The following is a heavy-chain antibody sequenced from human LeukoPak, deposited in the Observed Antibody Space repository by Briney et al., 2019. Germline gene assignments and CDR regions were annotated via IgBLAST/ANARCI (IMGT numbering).Heavy chain of an antibody. Sequence: GGSLRLSSAASGFTFNSNGMHWVRQAPGQGLEWVAVIWYDRSNKYYTDSVKGRFTISRDNSKNRLYLQMDSLRAEDTAVYYCARDAGKTTWIQVWLAGDDAFDFWGQGTMVTVSS. V-gene: IGHV3-33*01. CDR3: ARDAGKTTWIQVWLAGDDAFDF. CDR2: IWYDRSNK. J-gene: IGHJ3*01. D-gene: IGHD5-18*01. CDR1: GFTFNSNG.